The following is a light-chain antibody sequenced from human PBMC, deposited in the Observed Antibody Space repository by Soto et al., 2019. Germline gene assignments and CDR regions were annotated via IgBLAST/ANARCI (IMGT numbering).Light chain of an antibody. J-gene: IGKJ1*01. CDR3: QQSATSAWT. Sequence: EIVLTQSPGTLSLSPGERATLSYRASQSVSSSSLAWYQQKPGQAPRLLIYGASSRATGIPDRFSGSGSGTDFTLTISRLEPEDFAVYYCQQSATSAWTCGQGNKVEIK. CDR2: GAS. CDR1: QSVSSSS. V-gene: IGKV3-20*01.